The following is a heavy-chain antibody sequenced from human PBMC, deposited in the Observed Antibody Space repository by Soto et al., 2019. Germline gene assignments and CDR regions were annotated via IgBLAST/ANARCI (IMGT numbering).Heavy chain of an antibody. CDR3: ARGVATPDYYYYGMDV. Sequence: GGSLRLSCAASGFTFSSYAMHWVRQAPGKGLEWVAVISYDGSNKYYADSVKGRFTISRDNSKNTLYLQMNSLRAEDTAVYYCARGVATPDYYYYGMDVWGQGTTVTVSS. CDR2: ISYDGSNK. CDR1: GFTFSSYA. D-gene: IGHD2-15*01. J-gene: IGHJ6*02. V-gene: IGHV3-30-3*01.